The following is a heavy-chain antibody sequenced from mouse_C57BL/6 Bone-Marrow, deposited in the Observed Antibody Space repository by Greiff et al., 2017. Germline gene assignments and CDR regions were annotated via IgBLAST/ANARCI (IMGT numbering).Heavy chain of an antibody. D-gene: IGHD2-1*01. CDR3: ARGRKNLLFAY. J-gene: IGHJ3*01. CDR1: GYAFSSSW. Sequence: QVQLQQSGPELVKPGASVKISCKASGYAFSSSWLNWVKQRPGKGLEWIGRIYPGDGDTNYNGKFKGKATLAADKSSSTAYMQLSSLTSEDSAVYFCARGRKNLLFAYWGQGTLVTVSA. V-gene: IGHV1-82*01. CDR2: IYPGDGDT.